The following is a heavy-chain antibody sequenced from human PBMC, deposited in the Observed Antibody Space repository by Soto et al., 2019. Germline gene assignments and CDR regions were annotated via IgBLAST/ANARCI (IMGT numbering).Heavy chain of an antibody. Sequence: QVQLVESGGGVVQPGRSLRLSCAASGFTFSSYGMHWVRQAPGKGLEWVAVISYDGSNKYYADSVKGRFTISRDNSKNSLYLQMNSLRAEDTAVYYCAKDPQNRIQLWLGGDDAFDIWGQGTMVTVSS. V-gene: IGHV3-30*18. CDR2: ISYDGSNK. CDR3: AKDPQNRIQLWLGGDDAFDI. CDR1: GFTFSSYG. D-gene: IGHD5-18*01. J-gene: IGHJ3*02.